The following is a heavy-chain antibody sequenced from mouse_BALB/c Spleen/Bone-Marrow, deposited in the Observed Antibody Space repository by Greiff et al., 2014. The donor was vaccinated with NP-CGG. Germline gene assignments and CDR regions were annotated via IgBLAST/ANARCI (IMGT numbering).Heavy chain of an antibody. V-gene: IGHV5-9-4*01. J-gene: IGHJ3*01. D-gene: IGHD1-1*01. CDR2: ISSGGSYT. Sequence: DVQLQESGGVLVKPGGSLKLSCAASGFTFSTYAMSWVRQSPEKRLEWVAEISSGGSYTYYPDTVTGRFTISRDNAKNTLYLEMSSLRSEDTAMYYCARDGYGSSDWGQGTLVTVSA. CDR3: ARDGYGSSD. CDR1: GFTFSTYA.